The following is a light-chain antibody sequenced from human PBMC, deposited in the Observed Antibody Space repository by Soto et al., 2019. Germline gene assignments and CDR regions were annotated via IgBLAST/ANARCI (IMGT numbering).Light chain of an antibody. V-gene: IGKV1-5*01. J-gene: IGKJ1*01. CDR1: QSLNSL. CDR2: DAS. CDR3: QQYHIYSGT. Sequence: DIQMTRSPSTLSASVGDRVTITCRASQSLNSLLAWYQQKPGRAPKLLIYDASTLESGVPSRFSGSGSGTEFTLTINSLQPDDFATYYCQQYHIYSGTFGQGTKVDIK.